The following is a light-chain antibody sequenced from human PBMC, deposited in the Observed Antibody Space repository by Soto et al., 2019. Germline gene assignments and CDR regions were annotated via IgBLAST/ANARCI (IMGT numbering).Light chain of an antibody. V-gene: IGLV2-23*02. CDR1: SSDVGSYNL. J-gene: IGLJ1*01. Sequence: QSVLTQAASVSGSPGQSITISCTGTSSDVGSYNLVSWYQQHPGKAPKLMIYEVSKRPSGLSNRFSGSKSGNTASLKISGLQAEDEADYYCCSYAGSRTPLIFGTGTKVTVL. CDR2: EVS. CDR3: CSYAGSRTPLI.